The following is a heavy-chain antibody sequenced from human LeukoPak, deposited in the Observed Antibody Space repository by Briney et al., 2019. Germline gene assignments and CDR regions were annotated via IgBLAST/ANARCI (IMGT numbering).Heavy chain of an antibody. V-gene: IGHV1-2*02. D-gene: IGHD3-3*01. CDR1: GYTFTGYY. J-gene: IGHJ4*02. CDR2: INPNSGGT. CDR3: ARGINYDFWSGYYFDY. Sequence: VKVSCKASGYTFTGYYMHWERQAPGQGLEWMGWINPNSGGTNYAQKFQGRVTMTRDTSISTAYMELSRLRSDDTAVYYCARGINYDFWSGYYFDYWGQGTLVTVSS.